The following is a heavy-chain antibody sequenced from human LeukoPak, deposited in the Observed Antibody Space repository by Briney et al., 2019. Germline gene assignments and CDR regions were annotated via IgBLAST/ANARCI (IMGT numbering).Heavy chain of an antibody. D-gene: IGHD4-17*01. V-gene: IGHV3-21*01. CDR1: GFTFSSYS. CDR2: ISSSSSYI. Sequence: GGSLRLSCAASGFTFSSYSMNWVRQAPGKGLEWVSSISSSSSYIYYADSVKGRFTISRDNAKNSLYLQMNSLRAEDTAVYYCARGHDYGDHYYYYGMDVWGQGTTVTVSS. J-gene: IGHJ6*02. CDR3: ARGHDYGDHYYYYGMDV.